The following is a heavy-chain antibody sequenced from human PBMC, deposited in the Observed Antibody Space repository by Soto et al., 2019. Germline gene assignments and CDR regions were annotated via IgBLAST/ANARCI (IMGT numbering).Heavy chain of an antibody. CDR2: ISGGGRPI. V-gene: IGHV3-48*02. CDR3: ARDLGWAFDS. J-gene: IGHJ4*02. D-gene: IGHD6-19*01. Sequence: EVQLVESGGGSVQPGGSLRLSCAASGFTFSTFSMNWVPQAPGRGLEWISYISGGGRPISYADSVKGRFTISRDNAKNSLYLQMDSLTDEDTAVYYCARDLGWAFDSWGQGTLVTVSS. CDR1: GFTFSTFS.